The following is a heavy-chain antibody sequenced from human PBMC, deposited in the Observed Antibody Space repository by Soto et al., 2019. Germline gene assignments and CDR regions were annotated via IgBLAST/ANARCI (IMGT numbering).Heavy chain of an antibody. J-gene: IGHJ4*02. Sequence: QVQLQESGPGLVKPSQTLSLTCTVSGGSISSGGYYWSWIRQHPGKGLEWVGCMYYSGSTLYNPSLKRRVTISLDTSKNQFSLRLSSVTAADTAVYYCAREWGSGTATDLGFEYWGQGTLVTVSS. CDR3: AREWGSGTATDLGFEY. CDR2: MYYSGST. D-gene: IGHD3-10*01. V-gene: IGHV4-31*03. CDR1: GGSISSGGYY.